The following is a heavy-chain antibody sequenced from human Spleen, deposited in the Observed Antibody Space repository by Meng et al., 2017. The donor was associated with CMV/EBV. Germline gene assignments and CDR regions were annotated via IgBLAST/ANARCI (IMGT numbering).Heavy chain of an antibody. V-gene: IGHV3-48*04. Sequence: GESLKISCTASGFTFGSHNMNWVRQAPGKGLEWVSYISSSGSTIYYADSVKGRFTISRDNAKNSLYLQMNSLRAEDTAVYYCARESGLYDFWSGYYTGLDNWFDPWGQGTLVTVSS. CDR3: ARESGLYDFWSGYYTGLDNWFDP. CDR1: GFTFGSHN. J-gene: IGHJ5*02. D-gene: IGHD3-3*01. CDR2: ISSSGSTI.